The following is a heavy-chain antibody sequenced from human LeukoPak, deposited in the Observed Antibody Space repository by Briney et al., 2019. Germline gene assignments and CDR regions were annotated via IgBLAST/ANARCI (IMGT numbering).Heavy chain of an antibody. J-gene: IGHJ6*03. CDR3: AKVASKPYDYYYMDV. V-gene: IGHV3-23*01. D-gene: IGHD1-14*01. Sequence: PGGSLRLSCAASGFTFSSYAMSWVRQAPGKGLEWVSAISGSGGSTYYADSVKGRFTISRDNPKNTLYLQMNSLRAEDTAVYYCAKVASKPYDYYYMDVWGKGTTVTVSS. CDR2: ISGSGGST. CDR1: GFTFSSYA.